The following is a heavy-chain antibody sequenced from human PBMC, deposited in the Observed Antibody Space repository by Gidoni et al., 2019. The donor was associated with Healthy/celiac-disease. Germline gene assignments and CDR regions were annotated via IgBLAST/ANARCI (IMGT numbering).Heavy chain of an antibody. CDR1: GFTFRTAW. D-gene: IGHD3-10*01. Sequence: EVQLVESGGGVVKPGGARRLTCAAPGFTFRTAWMSWVRQAPGKGLWWVGRIKSKTAVGTTDYAAPVKGRFTISRDDSKNTLYLQMNSLKTEDTAVYYCTTDEGITMVRSSYYYGMDVWGQGTTVTVSS. J-gene: IGHJ6*02. CDR3: TTDEGITMVRSSYYYGMDV. CDR2: IKSKTAVGTT. V-gene: IGHV3-15*01.